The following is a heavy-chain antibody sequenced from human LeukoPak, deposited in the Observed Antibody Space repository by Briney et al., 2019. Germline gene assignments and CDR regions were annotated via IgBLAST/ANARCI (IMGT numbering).Heavy chain of an antibody. D-gene: IGHD3-3*01. J-gene: IGHJ4*02. Sequence: ASVKVSCKASGYTFTDYYMHWVRQAPGQGLEWMGWINPNSGGTNYAQKFQGRVTMTRDTSISTAYMELSRLRSDDTAVYYCASRYDDFWSGSLDYWGQGTLVTVSS. CDR3: ASRYDDFWSGSLDY. CDR2: INPNSGGT. CDR1: GYTFTDYY. V-gene: IGHV1-2*02.